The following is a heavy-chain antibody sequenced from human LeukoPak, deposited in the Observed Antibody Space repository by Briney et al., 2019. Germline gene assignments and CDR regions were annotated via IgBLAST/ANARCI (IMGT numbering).Heavy chain of an antibody. V-gene: IGHV1-69*13. D-gene: IGHD2-2*01. J-gene: IGHJ3*02. CDR2: IIPIFGTA. Sequence: SVKVSCKASGSTFSSYAISWVRQAPGQGLEWMGGIIPIFGTANYAQKLQGRVTITADESTSTAYMELSSLRSEDTAVYYCARGLVPAAMADAFDIWGQGTMVTVSS. CDR1: GSTFSSYA. CDR3: ARGLVPAAMADAFDI.